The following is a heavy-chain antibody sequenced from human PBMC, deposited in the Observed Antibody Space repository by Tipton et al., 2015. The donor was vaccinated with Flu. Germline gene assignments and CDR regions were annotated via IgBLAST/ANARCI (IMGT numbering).Heavy chain of an antibody. V-gene: IGHV3-7*04. CDR2: INPDGSQK. CDR1: GFAFSSDW. D-gene: IGHD5-24*01. J-gene: IGHJ5*02. Sequence: SLRLSCAAPGFAFSSDWMSWVRQAPGEGLEWVANINPDGSQKYYVDSVRGRFTISRDNTKSSLYLQMNSLRAEDSAMYYCARAGWGGYTSTASWGQGTLVTVSS. CDR3: ARAGWGGYTSTAS.